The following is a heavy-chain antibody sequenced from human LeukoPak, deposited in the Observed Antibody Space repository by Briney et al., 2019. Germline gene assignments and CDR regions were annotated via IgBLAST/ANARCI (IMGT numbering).Heavy chain of an antibody. CDR3: ARGGNLRYSGYDF. D-gene: IGHD5-12*01. CDR1: GGSFSGYY. V-gene: IGHV4-34*01. Sequence: PSETLSLTCAVYGGSFSGYYWSWIRQPPGKGLEWIGEINHSGSTNYNPSLKSRVTISVDTSKNQFSLKLSSATAADTAVYYCARGGNLRYSGYDFWGQGTLVTVSS. CDR2: INHSGST. J-gene: IGHJ4*02.